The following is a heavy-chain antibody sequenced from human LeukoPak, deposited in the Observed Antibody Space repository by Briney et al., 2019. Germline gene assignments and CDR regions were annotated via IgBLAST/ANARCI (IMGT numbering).Heavy chain of an antibody. CDR1: GYTFTGYY. CDR2: INPNSGGT. V-gene: IGHV1-2*02. D-gene: IGHD4-11*01. J-gene: IGHJ4*02. CDR3: ARSTTSDYSTDY. Sequence: SVKVSCKASGYTFTGYYMHWVRQAPGQGLEWMGWINPNSGGTNYAQKFQGRVTMTRDTSISTAYMELSRLRSDDTAVYYCARSTTSDYSTDYWGQGTLVTVSS.